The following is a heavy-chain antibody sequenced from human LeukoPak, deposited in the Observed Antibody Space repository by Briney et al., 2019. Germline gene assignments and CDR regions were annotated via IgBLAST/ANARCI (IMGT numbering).Heavy chain of an antibody. CDR1: GFTFSSDA. CDR3: VKGRLTVAGHFDF. D-gene: IGHD6-19*01. Sequence: GGSLRLSGAASGFTFSSDAMNWVRQAPGKGLEGVSVISDNGDRTYYADSVKGRFTISRDNYKNTLFLQMNSLRAEDTAVYYCVKGRLTVAGHFDFWGQGTLVTVSS. V-gene: IGHV3-23*01. CDR2: ISDNGDRT. J-gene: IGHJ4*02.